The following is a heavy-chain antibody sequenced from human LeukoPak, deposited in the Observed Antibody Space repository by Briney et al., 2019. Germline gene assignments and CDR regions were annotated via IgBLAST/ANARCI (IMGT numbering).Heavy chain of an antibody. CDR3: ARDLWFGELYGLKHFDY. D-gene: IGHD3-10*01. J-gene: IGHJ4*02. CDR2: ISGSGSTI. CDR1: GFTFSSYE. V-gene: IGHV3-48*03. Sequence: GGSLRFSCAASGFTFSSYEMNWVRQAPGKGLEWVSYISGSGSTIYYADSVKGRFTISRDNAKNSLYLQMNSLRAEDTAVYYCARDLWFGELYGLKHFDYWGQGTLVTVSS.